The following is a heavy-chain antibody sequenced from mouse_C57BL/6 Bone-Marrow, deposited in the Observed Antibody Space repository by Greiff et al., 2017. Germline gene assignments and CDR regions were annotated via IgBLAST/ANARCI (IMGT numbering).Heavy chain of an antibody. Sequence: QVQLQPSGAELMKPGASVKLSCKATGYTFTGYWIEWVKQRPGHGLEWLGEILPGSGSTNYNEKFKGKATFTADTASYTAKMQLSSLTTEDSAIYYCARDGYYVYYAMDYWGQGTSVTVSS. CDR3: ARDGYYVYYAMDY. D-gene: IGHD2-3*01. CDR2: ILPGSGST. J-gene: IGHJ4*01. V-gene: IGHV1-9*01. CDR1: GYTFTGYW.